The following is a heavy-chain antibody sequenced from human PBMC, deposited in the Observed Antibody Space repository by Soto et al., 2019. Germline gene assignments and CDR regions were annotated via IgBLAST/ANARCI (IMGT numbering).Heavy chain of an antibody. CDR1: GFTFSSYG. D-gene: IGHD6-6*01. CDR3: AKESSSSSRDYYYYYGMDV. V-gene: IGHV3-30*18. J-gene: IGHJ6*02. CDR2: ISYDGSNK. Sequence: PGGSLRLSCAASGFTFSSYGMHWVRQAPGKGLEWVAVISYDGSNKYYADSVKGRFTISRDNSKNTLYLQMNSLRAEDTAVYYCAKESSSSSRDYYYYYGMDVWGQGTTVTVSS.